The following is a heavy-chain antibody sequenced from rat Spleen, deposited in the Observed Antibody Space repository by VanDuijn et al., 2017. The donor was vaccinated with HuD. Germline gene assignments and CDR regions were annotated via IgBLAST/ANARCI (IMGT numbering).Heavy chain of an antibody. CDR1: GFTLSTYG. V-gene: IGHV5-19*01. CDR2: ISPSGGST. CDR3: TTEYYSSYIYSWFAY. J-gene: IGHJ2*01. D-gene: IGHD1-2*01. Sequence: EVQLVESGGGLVQPGRSLKLSCAASGFTLSTYGLHWIRQAPTKGLEWVASISPSGGSTYYRDSVQGRFTISRDNAKSTLYLQMDSLRSEDTATYYCTTEYYSSYIYSWFAYWGQGVMVTVSS.